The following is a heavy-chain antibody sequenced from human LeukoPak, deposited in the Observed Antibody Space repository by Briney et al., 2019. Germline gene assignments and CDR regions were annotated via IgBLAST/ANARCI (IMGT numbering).Heavy chain of an antibody. CDR3: ARGSEDSPDYYYGMDV. Sequence: SVKVSCTASGGSFSSYAISWVRQAPGQGLEWMGRIIPILGIANYAQKFQGRVTITADKSTSTAYMELSSLRSEGTAVYYCARGSEDSPDYYYGMDVWGQGTTVTVSS. V-gene: IGHV1-69*04. CDR2: IIPILGIA. J-gene: IGHJ6*02. CDR1: GGSFSSYA. D-gene: IGHD2-15*01.